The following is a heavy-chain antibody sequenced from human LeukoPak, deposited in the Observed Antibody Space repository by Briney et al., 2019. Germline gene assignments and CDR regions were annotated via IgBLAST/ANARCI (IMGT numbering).Heavy chain of an antibody. Sequence: GGSLRLSCTTSGFILSNHGMHWVRQAPGKGLEWVAVFWAHGRSQYYADSVKGRFSISRDISRSTVHLQMNSLRAEDTAIYYCARDDDTSSHYSLFEYWGQGTRVTVS. D-gene: IGHD3-22*01. CDR2: FWAHGRSQ. J-gene: IGHJ4*02. CDR3: ARDDDTSSHYSLFEY. V-gene: IGHV3-33*01. CDR1: GFILSNHG.